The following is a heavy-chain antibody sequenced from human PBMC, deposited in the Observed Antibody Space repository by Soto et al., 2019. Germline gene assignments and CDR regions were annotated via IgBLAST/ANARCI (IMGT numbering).Heavy chain of an antibody. V-gene: IGHV3-15*07. CDR1: GFIFSTAW. CDR2: IKSKIDGGTT. Sequence: GGSLRLSCAASGFIFSTAWINWVRQAPGKGLEWVGRIKSKIDGGTTDFAASVKGRFAISRDDSQDTMFLQMNSLKSEDIAVYYFSTVSHFSTRLVRFDLWGRGTLVTVSS. J-gene: IGHJ4*01. CDR3: STVSHFSTRLVRFDL. D-gene: IGHD3-3*02.